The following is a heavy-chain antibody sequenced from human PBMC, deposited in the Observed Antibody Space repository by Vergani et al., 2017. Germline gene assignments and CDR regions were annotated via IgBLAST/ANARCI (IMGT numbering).Heavy chain of an antibody. CDR1: GASIRSSNYY. D-gene: IGHD6-19*01. J-gene: IGHJ5*02. CDR2: IYYSGIT. V-gene: IGHV4-39*01. Sequence: QLQLQESGPGLVKPSATLSLTCSVSGASIRSSNYYWGWIRQPPWKGLDWIASIYYSGITYYNPSLKSRVTISVDTSKNQFSRKLSSVTAADTAVYFCARHSTVEWLVKLGWIDPWGQGILVTVSS. CDR3: ARHSTVEWLVKLGWIDP.